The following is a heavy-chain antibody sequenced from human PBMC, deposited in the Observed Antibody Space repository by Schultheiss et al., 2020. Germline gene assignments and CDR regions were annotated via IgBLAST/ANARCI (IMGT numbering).Heavy chain of an antibody. J-gene: IGHJ3*02. CDR2: ISSTSTYI. CDR1: GFSFSDAW. V-gene: IGHV3-21*01. Sequence: GGSLRLSCAASGFSFSDAWMSWVRRAPGKGLEWVSSISSTSTYIYYADSVKGRFTISRDNAKNSLYLQMNSLRAEDTAVYYCARSIAVAEAFDIWGQGTMVTVSS. CDR3: ARSIAVAEAFDI. D-gene: IGHD6-19*01.